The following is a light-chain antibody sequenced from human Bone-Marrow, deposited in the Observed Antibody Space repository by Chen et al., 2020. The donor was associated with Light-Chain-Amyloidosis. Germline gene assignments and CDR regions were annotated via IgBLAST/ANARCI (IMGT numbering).Light chain of an antibody. CDR3: QQYLSAPYT. V-gene: IGKV4-1*01. CDR2: WAS. CDR1: QSVLYSSNNKNY. J-gene: IGKJ2*01. Sequence: DFVMTQSPDSLAVSLGERATINCKSSQSVLYSSNNKNYLAWFQQKPGQPPKLLISWASTRESGVPDRFSGSASGTDFTLTISSLQAEDVAVYYCQQYLSAPYTFGQGTKLEIK.